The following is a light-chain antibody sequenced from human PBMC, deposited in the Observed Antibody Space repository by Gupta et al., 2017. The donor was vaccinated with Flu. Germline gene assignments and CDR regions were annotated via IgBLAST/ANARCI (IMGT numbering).Light chain of an antibody. J-gene: IGKJ4*01. CDR1: QSVSSN. V-gene: IGKV3-15*01. Sequence: EIGMTQSLATLSVAPGERANLSCRASQSVSSNLAWYQQKPGQAPRLLIYGASTSATGIPDRFSGSGSGTEFTLTISSLQSEDFAVYYCQQYNKWPALTFGGGTKVEIK. CDR3: QQYNKWPALT. CDR2: GAS.